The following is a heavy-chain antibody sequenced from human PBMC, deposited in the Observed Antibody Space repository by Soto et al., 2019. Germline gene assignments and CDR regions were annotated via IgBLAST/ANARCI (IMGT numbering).Heavy chain of an antibody. CDR2: INAGNGNT. J-gene: IGHJ3*02. Sequence: QVQLVQSGAEVKKPGASVKVSCKASGYTFTSYAMHWVRQAPGQRLEWMGWINAGNGNTKYSQKFQGRVTITRGTAASTAYMELSSLRSEDTAVYYCASGGNSGSYYGSDAFDIWGQGTMVTVSS. CDR3: ASGGNSGSYYGSDAFDI. D-gene: IGHD1-26*01. V-gene: IGHV1-3*01. CDR1: GYTFTSYA.